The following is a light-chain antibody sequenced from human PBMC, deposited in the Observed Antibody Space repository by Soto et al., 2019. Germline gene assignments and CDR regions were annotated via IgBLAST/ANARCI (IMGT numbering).Light chain of an antibody. V-gene: IGLV2-11*01. Sequence: SALAQPRAVSGSPGQSVTISCTGTSGDVGLYDYVSWYQHHPGKAPKLMIYDVTKRPSGVPDRFSGSKSGNTASLTISGLQAEDEADHYCCSYEDSYTFDVFGTGTKVTVI. CDR1: SGDVGLYDY. CDR2: DVT. J-gene: IGLJ1*01. CDR3: CSYEDSYTFDV.